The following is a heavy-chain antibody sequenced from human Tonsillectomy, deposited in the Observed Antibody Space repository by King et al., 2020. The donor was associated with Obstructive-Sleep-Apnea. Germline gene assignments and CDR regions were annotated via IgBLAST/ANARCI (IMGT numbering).Heavy chain of an antibody. D-gene: IGHD1-20*01. J-gene: IGHJ4*02. CDR3: AREPLYNWNDRYFDY. Sequence: QLQEAGPGLVEPSETLSLTCTVSGGSIISSSYYLGWIRQPPGRGRWGIGTSYYSWSTYYKPSLKRRATISIDTSKNQFSLKLSSVTAADTAGYYCAREPLYNWNDRYFDYWGQGTLVTVSS. V-gene: IGHV4-39*07. CDR2: SYYSWST. CDR1: GGSIISSSYY.